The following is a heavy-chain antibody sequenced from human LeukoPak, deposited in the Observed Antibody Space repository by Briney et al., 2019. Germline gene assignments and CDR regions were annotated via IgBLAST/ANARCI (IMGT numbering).Heavy chain of an antibody. CDR1: GFTFSSYS. CDR3: ARGVGIAAAGTEDY. V-gene: IGHV3-21*01. CDR2: ISSSSSYI. D-gene: IGHD6-13*01. Sequence: GGSLRLSCAASGFTFSSYSMNRVRQAPGKGLEEVSSISSSSSYIYYADSVKGRFTISRDNAKNSLYLQMNSLRAEDTAVYYCARGVGIAAAGTEDYWGQGTLVTVSS. J-gene: IGHJ4*02.